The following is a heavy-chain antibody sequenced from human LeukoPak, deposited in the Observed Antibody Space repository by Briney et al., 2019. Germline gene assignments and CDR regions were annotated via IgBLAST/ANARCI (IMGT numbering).Heavy chain of an antibody. V-gene: IGHV4-59*01. J-gene: IGHJ6*02. Sequence: SETLSLTCTVSGGSISGYYWSWIRQPPGKGLEWIGYIYDSGSTNYNPSLKSRVTISVDTSKNQFSLKLSSVTAANMAVYYCARVGGTNYYYYGMDVWGQGTTVTVSS. CDR2: IYDSGST. CDR3: ARVGGTNYYYYGMDV. CDR1: GGSISGYY. D-gene: IGHD3-10*01.